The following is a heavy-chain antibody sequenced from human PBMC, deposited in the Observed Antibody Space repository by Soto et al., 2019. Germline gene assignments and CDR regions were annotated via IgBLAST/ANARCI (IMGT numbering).Heavy chain of an antibody. J-gene: IGHJ5*02. V-gene: IGHV4-39*01. CDR1: GGSISSSSYY. D-gene: IGHD3-3*02. CDR2: IYYSGST. CDR3: ASPKIAFYNWFDP. Sequence: PSETLSLTCTVSGGSISSSSYYWGWIRQPPGKALEWIGSIYYSGSTYYNPSLKSRVTISVDTSKNQFSLKLSSVTAADTAVYYCASPKIAFYNWFDPWGQGTLVTVSS.